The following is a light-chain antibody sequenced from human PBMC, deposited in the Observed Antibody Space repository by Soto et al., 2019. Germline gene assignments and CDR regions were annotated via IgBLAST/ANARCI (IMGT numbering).Light chain of an antibody. V-gene: IGKV3-20*01. J-gene: IGKJ1*01. CDR2: GAS. CDR1: QSVTSSY. Sequence: EIVLTQSPATLSLSPGERATLSCRASQSVTSSYLAWYQQKPGQAPRLLIYGASSRATGIPVRFSGSASGTDFTLIISRLEPEDVAVYYCQQHGSLPKTFGQGTKVDIK. CDR3: QQHGSLPKT.